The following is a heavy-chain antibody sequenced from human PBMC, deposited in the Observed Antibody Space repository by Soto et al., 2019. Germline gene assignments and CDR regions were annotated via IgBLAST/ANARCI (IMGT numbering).Heavy chain of an antibody. CDR3: ARDALRDMGSSSWYAEYFQH. J-gene: IGHJ1*01. CDR2: ISSSSYI. V-gene: IGHV3-11*06. Sequence: QVQLVESGGGVVKPAGSLRLSCAASGFIFSDYFMSWIRQAPGKGLEWVSFISSSSYIYYADSVKGRFTISRDNAKNSLYLQMNSLRAEDTAVYYCARDALRDMGSSSWYAEYFQHWGQGTLVTVSS. CDR1: GFIFSDYF. D-gene: IGHD6-13*01.